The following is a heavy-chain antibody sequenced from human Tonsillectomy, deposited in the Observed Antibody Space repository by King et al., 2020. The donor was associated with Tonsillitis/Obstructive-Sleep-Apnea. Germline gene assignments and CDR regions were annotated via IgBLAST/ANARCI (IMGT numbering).Heavy chain of an antibody. V-gene: IGHV1-18*01. CDR3: AREAPREIVTGHFVFDY. CDR1: GYTFSNYG. J-gene: IGHJ4*02. CDR2: SSAQNGDT. D-gene: IGHD3-9*01. Sequence: VQLVQSGAEVKKPGASVKVSCKATGYTFSNYGISWVRQAPGQGLDWLGWSSAQNGDTKYAQNLQGRVTMTADTSTSMFYMELRSLRSDDTAGYYCAREAPREIVTGHFVFDYWGQGTLVTVSS.